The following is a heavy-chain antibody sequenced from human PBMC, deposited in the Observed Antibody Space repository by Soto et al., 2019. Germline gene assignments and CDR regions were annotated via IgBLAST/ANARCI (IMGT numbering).Heavy chain of an antibody. Sequence: QVQRVQSGAGVQKPGASVKVSCEASGYRFTAYYMHWVRQAPGQGLEWMEIINPSSGVANYSQSLQGRFAMTRDTSTSTVYMEMSRPRSEDTAVYYCARSPALRESPGGDCSHFDYWGQGTQVIVS. CDR2: INPSSGVA. V-gene: IGHV1-46*01. J-gene: IGHJ4*02. CDR3: ARSPALRESPGGDCSHFDY. CDR1: GYRFTAYY. D-gene: IGHD2-21*02.